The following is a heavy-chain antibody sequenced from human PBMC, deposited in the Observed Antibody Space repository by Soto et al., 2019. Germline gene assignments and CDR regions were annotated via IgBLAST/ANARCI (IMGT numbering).Heavy chain of an antibody. CDR1: GGSFSGYY. J-gene: IGHJ3*01. CDR2: VKHSGNI. V-gene: IGHV4-34*01. D-gene: IGHD3-3*01. CDR3: ARGSHFDFSSGYADSFDV. Sequence: QVQLQQWGAGLFEPSETLSLTCAVYGGSFSGYYWGWFRQPPGKGLEWIGEVKHSGNINYNPSLKTRLTVSVDTSKNQFSLKLCSMTGADTAMYYCARGSHFDFSSGYADSFDVWGQGTMVTVSS.